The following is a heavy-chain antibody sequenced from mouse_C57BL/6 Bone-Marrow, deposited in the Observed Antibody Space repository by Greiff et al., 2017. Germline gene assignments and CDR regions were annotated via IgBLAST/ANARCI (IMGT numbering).Heavy chain of an antibody. CDR2: LYPGSGST. CDR3: ARDDYVDWYFDV. CDR1: GYTFTSYW. V-gene: IGHV1-55*01. D-gene: IGHD2-4*01. Sequence: QVQLQQPGAELVKPGASVKMSCKASGYTFTSYWITWVKQRPGQGLEWIGDLYPGSGSTNYNEKFKSKATLTVDTSSSTAYMQLSSLTSEDSAVYYCARDDYVDWYFDVWGTGTTVTVSS. J-gene: IGHJ1*03.